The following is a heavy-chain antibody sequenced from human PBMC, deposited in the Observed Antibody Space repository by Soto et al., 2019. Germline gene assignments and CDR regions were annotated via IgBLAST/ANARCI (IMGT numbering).Heavy chain of an antibody. J-gene: IGHJ4*02. Sequence: QVQLQESGPGLVKPSETLSLTCTVSGGSISSYYWSWIRQPPGKGLEWIGYIYYSGSTNYNPSLTSRVTISVDTSKNQFSLKLSSVTAADTAVYYCARVLRGWIDYWGQGTLVTVSS. CDR1: GGSISSYY. V-gene: IGHV4-59*01. CDR3: ARVLRGWIDY. D-gene: IGHD3-10*01. CDR2: IYYSGST.